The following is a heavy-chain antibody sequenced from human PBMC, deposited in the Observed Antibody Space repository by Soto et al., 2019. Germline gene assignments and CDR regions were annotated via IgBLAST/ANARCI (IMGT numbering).Heavy chain of an antibody. Sequence: QVQLVQSGAEVKKPGSSVKVSCKASGGTFSSYTISWVRQAPGQGLEWMGRIIPILGIANYAQKFQGRVTITADKXXSXAYXELSSLRSDYTAVYYCATGSRVGVVVVAATRSFDYWGQGTLVTVSS. CDR3: ATGSRVGVVVVAATRSFDY. CDR1: GGTFSSYT. J-gene: IGHJ4*02. D-gene: IGHD2-15*01. CDR2: IIPILGIA. V-gene: IGHV1-69*02.